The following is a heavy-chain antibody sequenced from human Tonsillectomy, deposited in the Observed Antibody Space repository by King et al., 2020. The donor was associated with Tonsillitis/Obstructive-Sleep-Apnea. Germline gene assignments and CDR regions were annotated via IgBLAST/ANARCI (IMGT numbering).Heavy chain of an antibody. CDR2: ISGSGGST. CDR1: GFTFITYA. D-gene: IGHD4-17*01. Sequence: QLVQSGGGLVQPGGSLRLSCAASGFTFITYAMSWVRQAPGKGLEWVSTISGSGGSTYYADSVKGRFTISRDNSKNTLFLHMNSLRADDTTAVYYCAKVRGDYEPYYGMDVWGQGTTVTVSS. V-gene: IGHV3-23*04. J-gene: IGHJ6*02. CDR3: AKVRGDYEPYYGMDV.